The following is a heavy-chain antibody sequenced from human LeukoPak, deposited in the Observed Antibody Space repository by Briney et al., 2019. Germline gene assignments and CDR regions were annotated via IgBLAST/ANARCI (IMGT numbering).Heavy chain of an antibody. V-gene: IGHV4-31*03. CDR1: GGSISSGGYY. CDR3: ARDQTHGMDV. J-gene: IGHJ6*02. Sequence: SETLSLTCTVSGGSISSGGYYWSWIRQHPGKGLEWIGYIYYSGSTYYNPSLKSRVTISVDTSKNQFSLKLSSVTAADTAVYYCARDQTHGMDVWGQGTTVTVSS. CDR2: IYYSGST.